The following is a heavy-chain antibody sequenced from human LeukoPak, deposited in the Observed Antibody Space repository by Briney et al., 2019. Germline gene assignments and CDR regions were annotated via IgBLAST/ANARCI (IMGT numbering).Heavy chain of an antibody. CDR2: ISGSGGT. D-gene: IGHD4/OR15-4a*01. J-gene: IGHJ6*02. CDR1: GFTFSSYA. CDR3: AKDSRPTIRFGMDV. Sequence: AGGSLRLSCAASGFTFSSYAMSWVRQAPGKGLEWVSAISGSGGTYYADSVKGRFTISRDNSKNTLYLQMNSLRAEDTAVYYCAKDSRPTIRFGMDVWGQGTTVTVSS. V-gene: IGHV3-23*01.